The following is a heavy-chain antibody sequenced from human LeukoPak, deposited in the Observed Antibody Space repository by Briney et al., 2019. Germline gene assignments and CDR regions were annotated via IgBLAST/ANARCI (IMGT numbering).Heavy chain of an antibody. CDR2: IYHSGST. V-gene: IGHV4-38-2*02. J-gene: IGHJ3*02. CDR3: AKDRGWFIPNNAFDI. CDR1: GYSISSGYY. D-gene: IGHD2-15*01. Sequence: SETLSLTCTVSGYSISSGYYWGWIRQPPGKGLEWIGSIYHSGSTYYNPSLKSRVTTSVDTSKNQFSLKLSSVTAADTAVYYCAKDRGWFIPNNAFDIWGQGTMVTVSS.